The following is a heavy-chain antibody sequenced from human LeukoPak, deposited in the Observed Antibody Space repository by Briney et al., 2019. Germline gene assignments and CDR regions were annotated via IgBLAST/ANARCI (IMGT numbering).Heavy chain of an antibody. CDR2: IKQDGSEK. CDR3: ARDGYGSGSPAY. J-gene: IGHJ4*02. D-gene: IGHD3-10*01. CDR1: GFTFSSYA. V-gene: IGHV3-7*01. Sequence: GGSLRLSCAASGFTFSSYAMSWVRQAPGKGLEWVANIKQDGSEKYYVDSVKGRFTISRDNAKNSLYLQMNSLRAEGTAVYYCARDGYGSGSPAYWGQGTLVTVSS.